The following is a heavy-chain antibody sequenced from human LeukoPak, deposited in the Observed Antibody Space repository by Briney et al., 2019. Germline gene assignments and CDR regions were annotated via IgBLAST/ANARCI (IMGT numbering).Heavy chain of an antibody. CDR2: ISGSGGST. Sequence: PGGSLRLSCAASGFTFSSYAMSWVRQAPGKGVEWVSAISGSGGSTYYADSVKGRFTISRDNAKNTLYLQMNSLRAEDTAVYYCARGPIVVVPAASYMDVWGKGTTVTISS. CDR3: ARGPIVVVPAASYMDV. V-gene: IGHV3-23*01. D-gene: IGHD2-2*01. CDR1: GFTFSSYA. J-gene: IGHJ6*03.